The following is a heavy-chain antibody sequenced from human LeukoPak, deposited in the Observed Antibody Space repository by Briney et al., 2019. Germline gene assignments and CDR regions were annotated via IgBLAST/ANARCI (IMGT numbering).Heavy chain of an antibody. CDR1: GFTFSSFT. CDR2: ISGGRNYI. V-gene: IGHV3-21*06. D-gene: IGHD3-10*01. J-gene: IGHJ4*02. Sequence: GGSLRLSCVVSGFTFSSFTMHWVRQAPGKGLEWVSSISGGRNYIYYADSVKGRFTISRDNANNSLFLQMDSLRAEDTAVYYCARDPGYLRFGELLSMAFDYWGQGTLVTVSS. CDR3: ARDPGYLRFGELLSMAFDY.